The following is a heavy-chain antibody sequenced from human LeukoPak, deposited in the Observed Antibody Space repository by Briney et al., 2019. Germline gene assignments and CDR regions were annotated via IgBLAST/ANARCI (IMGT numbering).Heavy chain of an antibody. CDR1: GGTFSSYA. V-gene: IGHV1-69*05. CDR3: ARDSRSSWYRGYYYYYYMDV. CDR2: VIPIFGTA. Sequence: ASVKVSCKASGGTFSSYAISWVRQALGQGLEWMGGVIPIFGTANYAQKFQGRVTITTDESTSTAYMELSSLRSEDTAVYYCARDSRSSWYRGYYYYYYMDVWGKGTTVTVSS. J-gene: IGHJ6*03. D-gene: IGHD6-13*01.